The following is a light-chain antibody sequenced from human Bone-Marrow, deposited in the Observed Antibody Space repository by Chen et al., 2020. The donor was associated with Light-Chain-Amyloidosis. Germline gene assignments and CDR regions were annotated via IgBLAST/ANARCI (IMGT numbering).Light chain of an antibody. CDR3: QQFAFYLVT. CDR2: DVS. CDR1: QDSGTS. V-gene: IGKV1-13*02. J-gene: IGKJ5*01. Sequence: AVQLTQSPSSLSASVGDRVTISCRASQDSGTSLAWYQHKPGDSPRLLIYDVSTLESGVPFRFGGRGSGTDFTLTITGLQPEDFATYFCQQFAFYLVTFGPGTRL.